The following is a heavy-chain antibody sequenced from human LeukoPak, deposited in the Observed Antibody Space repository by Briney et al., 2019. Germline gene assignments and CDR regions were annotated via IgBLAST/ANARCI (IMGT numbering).Heavy chain of an antibody. CDR2: ISYDGSNK. CDR1: GFTFSSYA. V-gene: IGHV3-30-3*01. Sequence: GRSLRLSCAASGFTFSSYAMYWVRQAPGKGLEWVAVISYDGSNKYYADSVKGRFTISRDNSKNMLYLQMNSLRTEDTAVYYCAKVGSGNDYYWGQGTLVTVSS. J-gene: IGHJ4*02. CDR3: AKVGSGNDYY. D-gene: IGHD5-12*01.